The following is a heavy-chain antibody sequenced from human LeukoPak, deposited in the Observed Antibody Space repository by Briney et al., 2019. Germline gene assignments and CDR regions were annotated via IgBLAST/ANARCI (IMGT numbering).Heavy chain of an antibody. J-gene: IGHJ3*02. CDR1: GGSISSGGYY. CDR3: ARSNGDYISAFDI. CDR2: IYYSGST. D-gene: IGHD4-17*01. Sequence: SQTLSLTCTVSGGSISSGGYYWSWIRQHPGTGLEWIGYIYYSGSTYYNPSLKSRVTISVDTFKNQFSLKLSSVTAADTAVYYCARSNGDYISAFDIWGQGTMVTVSS. V-gene: IGHV4-31*03.